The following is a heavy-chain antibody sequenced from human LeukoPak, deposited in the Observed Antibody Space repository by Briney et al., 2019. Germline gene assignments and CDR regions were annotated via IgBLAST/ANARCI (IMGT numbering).Heavy chain of an antibody. D-gene: IGHD2-21*01. CDR3: AREGGYGDPYSPGDY. V-gene: IGHV3-30*04. CDR1: GFTFSSYA. J-gene: IGHJ4*02. Sequence: GRSLRLSCAASGFTFSSYAMHWVRQAPGKGLEWVAVISYDGSNKYYADSVKGRFTISRDKSKNTLYLQMNSLRAEDTAVYYCAREGGYGDPYSPGDYWGQGTLVTVSS. CDR2: ISYDGSNK.